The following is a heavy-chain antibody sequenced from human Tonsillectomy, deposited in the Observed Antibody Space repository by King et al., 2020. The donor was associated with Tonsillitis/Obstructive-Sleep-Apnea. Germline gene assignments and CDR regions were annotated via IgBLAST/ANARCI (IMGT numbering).Heavy chain of an antibody. CDR2: IYWDDDK. CDR3: AHTEWQPPGYFDY. D-gene: IGHD3-3*01. Sequence: ITLKESGPTLVKPTQTLTLTCTFSEFSLSTSGVGVGWIRQPPGKALEWLALIYWDDDKYYSPSLKSRLNITKYTYKNHVVLTMTNMEPVDTATFYYAHTEWQPPGYFDYWGQGTLVTVSS. J-gene: IGHJ4*02. V-gene: IGHV2-5*02. CDR1: EFSLSTSGVG.